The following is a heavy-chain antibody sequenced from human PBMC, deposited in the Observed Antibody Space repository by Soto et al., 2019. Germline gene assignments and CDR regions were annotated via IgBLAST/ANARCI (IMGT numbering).Heavy chain of an antibody. Sequence: PGGSLRLSCAASGFTFGSYGMHWVRQAPGNGLEWVAVISYDGSNKYYADSVRGRFAISRDNSNNMLYLQMNSLRAKDTAVYYCANIRNVVYAHNAYWGQGTLVTVPS. J-gene: IGHJ4*02. CDR1: GFTFGSYG. D-gene: IGHD2-8*02. V-gene: IGHV3-30*18. CDR3: ANIRNVVYAHNAY. CDR2: ISYDGSNK.